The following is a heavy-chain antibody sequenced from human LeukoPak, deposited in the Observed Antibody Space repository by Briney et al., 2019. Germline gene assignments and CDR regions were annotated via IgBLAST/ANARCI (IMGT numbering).Heavy chain of an antibody. Sequence: GGSLRLSCAASGFTFSSYAMSWVRQAPGKGLEWVSAISGSGGSTYYADSVKGRFTISRDNSKNTLYLQMNSLRAEDTAVYYCAKGALRWLQSGRYFYYWGQGTLVTVSS. V-gene: IGHV3-23*01. D-gene: IGHD5-24*01. J-gene: IGHJ4*02. CDR3: AKGALRWLQSGRYFYY. CDR1: GFTFSSYA. CDR2: ISGSGGST.